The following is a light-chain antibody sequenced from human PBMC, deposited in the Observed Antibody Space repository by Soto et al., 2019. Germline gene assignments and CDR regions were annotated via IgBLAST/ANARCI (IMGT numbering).Light chain of an antibody. Sequence: DIQMTQSPSTLSSSVGDRFTITCVASQTISSWLAWYQQKPGKAPKLLIYDASSLEDGVPSRFSGSRSGTEFTLTISSLQPDDFATYYCQQYHSYSWTFGQGTKVDI. CDR3: QQYHSYSWT. CDR1: QTISSW. V-gene: IGKV1-5*01. J-gene: IGKJ1*01. CDR2: DAS.